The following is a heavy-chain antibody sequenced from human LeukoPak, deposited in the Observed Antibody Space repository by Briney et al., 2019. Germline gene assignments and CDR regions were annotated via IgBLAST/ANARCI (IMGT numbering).Heavy chain of an antibody. Sequence: ASVKVSCKASGYTFTSYGISWVRQAPGQGLECMGWISTYNGNTNYTQNLQGRVTMTTDTSTSTAYMELRSLRSDDTAMYYCARAWNGCSDSWGQGTLVTVSS. CDR2: ISTYNGNT. J-gene: IGHJ4*02. CDR3: ARAWNGCSDS. V-gene: IGHV1-18*01. D-gene: IGHD4/OR15-4a*01. CDR1: GYTFTSYG.